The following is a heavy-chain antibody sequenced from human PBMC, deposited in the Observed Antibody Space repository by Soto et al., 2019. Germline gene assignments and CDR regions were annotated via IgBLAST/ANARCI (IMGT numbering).Heavy chain of an antibody. CDR2: ILTSGGST. D-gene: IGHD3-10*01. J-gene: IGHJ4*02. CDR3: AKSFDMIVAPHRGPFDF. Sequence: EVQLLESGGHLVQPGGSLRLSCAASGSTFTTYAMTWVRQAPGKGLEWVSGILTSGGSTYYADSVKGRFTISRDISENTVYLQMKPLRADDTAVYYCAKSFDMIVAPHRGPFDFWGQGTLVTVSS. CDR1: GSTFTTYA. V-gene: IGHV3-23*01.